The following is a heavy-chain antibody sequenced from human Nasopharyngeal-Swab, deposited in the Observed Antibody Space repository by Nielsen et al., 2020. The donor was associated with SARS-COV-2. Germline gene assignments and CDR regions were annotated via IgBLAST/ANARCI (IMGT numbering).Heavy chain of an antibody. J-gene: IGHJ4*02. CDR2: ISGSGGSI. CDR3: AKSYYYDSSGYYL. D-gene: IGHD3-22*01. CDR1: GFTSSSNA. V-gene: IGHV3-23*01. Sequence: GGSLRLSCAASGFTSSSNAMSWFRPPPGKWLEWVSAISGSGGSIYYAASVKGRFTISRDNSKHPLYLQMNSLRAEDTAVYYCAKSYYYDSSGYYLGGQGTLVTVSS.